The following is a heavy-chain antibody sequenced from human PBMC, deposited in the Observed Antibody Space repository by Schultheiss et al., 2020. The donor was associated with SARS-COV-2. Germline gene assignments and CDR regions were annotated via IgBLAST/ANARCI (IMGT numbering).Heavy chain of an antibody. V-gene: IGHV3-7*03. CDR1: GFTFSSYW. CDR3: ARVPTLGSYGMDV. J-gene: IGHJ6*02. Sequence: GGSLRLSCAASGFTFSSYWMSWVRQAPGKGLEWVANIKQDGSEKYYVDSVKGRFTISRDNAKNSLYLQMNSLRAEDTAVYYCARVPTLGSYGMDVWGQGTTVTVSS. CDR2: IKQDGSEK. D-gene: IGHD2-2*01.